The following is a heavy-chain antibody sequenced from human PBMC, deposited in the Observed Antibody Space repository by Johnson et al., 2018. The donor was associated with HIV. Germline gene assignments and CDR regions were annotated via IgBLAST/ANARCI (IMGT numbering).Heavy chain of an antibody. CDR2: IGVTSEK. CDR3: AKAEGESRGAFDI. J-gene: IGHJ3*02. D-gene: IGHD3-22*01. Sequence: VQVVESGGGLVQPGGSLGLSCAASGFNVSDNYMHWVRQTTGKGLEWVSAIGVTSEKYDVDSVKGRFTISRDNAKNTLYLQMNSLRAEDTAVYYCAKAEGESRGAFDIWGQGTMVTVSS. V-gene: IGHV3-69-1*01. CDR1: GFNVSDNY.